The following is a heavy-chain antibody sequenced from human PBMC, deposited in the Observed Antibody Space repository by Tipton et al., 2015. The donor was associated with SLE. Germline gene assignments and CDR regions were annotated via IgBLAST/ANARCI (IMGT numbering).Heavy chain of an antibody. Sequence: GSLRLSCTVSNGSISSSPYYWGWIRQSPGKGLEWVGSMYYSGSTYYNPSLKSRVTMSVDTSRNQCSLNLTSVTAADTAVYYCARGPYYYMDVWGKGTTVTVSS. V-gene: IGHV4-39*07. CDR1: NGSISSSPYY. J-gene: IGHJ6*03. CDR3: ARGPYYYMDV. CDR2: MYYSGST.